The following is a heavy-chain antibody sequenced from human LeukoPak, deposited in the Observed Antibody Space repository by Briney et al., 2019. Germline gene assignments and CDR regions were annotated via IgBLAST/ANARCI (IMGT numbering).Heavy chain of an antibody. CDR3: ARENPSYYYDSSGYYL. D-gene: IGHD3-22*01. Sequence: SQTLSLTCAISGDSVSSNSAALNWIRQSPSRGLEWLVRTYYRSKWYNDYAVSVKSRITINPDTSKNQFSLQLNSVTPEDTAVYYCARENPSYYYDSSGYYLWGQGTLVTVSS. CDR1: GDSVSSNSAA. J-gene: IGHJ4*02. V-gene: IGHV6-1*01. CDR2: TYYRSKWYN.